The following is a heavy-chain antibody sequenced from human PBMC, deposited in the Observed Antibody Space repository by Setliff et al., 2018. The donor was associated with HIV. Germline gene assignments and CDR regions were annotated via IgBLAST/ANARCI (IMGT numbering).Heavy chain of an antibody. J-gene: IGHJ6*03. CDR2: FDPEVGET. CDR1: GYTMTELP. V-gene: IGHV1-24*01. Sequence: GASVKVSCKLSGYTMTELPMHWVRQAPGKGLEWMGGFDPEVGETIYAQKFQGRVTITADESASTAYMELSSLRSDDTAIYYCARGITPPTRQGYYYMDVWGKGTTVTVSS. CDR3: ARGITPPTRQGYYYMDV. D-gene: IGHD6-6*01.